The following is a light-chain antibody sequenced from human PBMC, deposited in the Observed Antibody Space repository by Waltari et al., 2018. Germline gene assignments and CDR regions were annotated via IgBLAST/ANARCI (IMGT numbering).Light chain of an antibody. CDR2: DVT. CDR1: SSDVGAYDY. J-gene: IGLJ3*02. CDR3: SSRTSSITWV. V-gene: IGLV2-14*03. Sequence: QSALTQPASVSGSPGQSITISCTGTSSDVGAYDYVSWYQQHPGKAPKVVIYDVTKRPSGVSNRFSGSKSGSTASLTISGRQAEDEADYYCSSRTSSITWVFGGGTKLTVL.